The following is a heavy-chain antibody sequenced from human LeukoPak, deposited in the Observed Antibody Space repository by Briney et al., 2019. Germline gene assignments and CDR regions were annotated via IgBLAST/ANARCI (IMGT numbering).Heavy chain of an antibody. D-gene: IGHD3-10*01. J-gene: IGHJ5*02. V-gene: IGHV4-39*01. CDR3: ARLYGSGSWFDP. CDR1: GGSISSSSYY. Sequence: PSETLSLTCTVSGGSISSSSYYWVWIRQPPEKWREWIGSIYYSGTTYYNMSLKSRVTISIDTSKNQFSLKLRSVTAADTAVYYCARLYGSGSWFDPWGQGTLVTVSS. CDR2: IYYSGTT.